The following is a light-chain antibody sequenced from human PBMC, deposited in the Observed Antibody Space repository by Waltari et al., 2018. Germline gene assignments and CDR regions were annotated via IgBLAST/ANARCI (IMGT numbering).Light chain of an antibody. J-gene: IGLJ2*01. CDR3: QAWDSSTVV. CDR1: KLGDTH. CDR2: QDS. V-gene: IGLV3-1*01. Sequence: SYDLTQPPSVSVSPGQTASITCPGDKLGDTHACWYQQKPGQSPVLVSYQDSKRPSGIPERFSGSNSGNTATLTISGTQAMDEADYYCQAWDSSTVVFGGGTKLTVL.